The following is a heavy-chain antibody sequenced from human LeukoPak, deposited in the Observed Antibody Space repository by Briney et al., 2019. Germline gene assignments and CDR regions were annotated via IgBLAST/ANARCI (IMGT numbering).Heavy chain of an antibody. CDR2: IIDSGNSI. CDR1: GFTFSTCA. Sequence: GGSLRLSCAASGFTFSTCAMSWVRQAPGKGLEWVSTIIDSGNSIYYADSVEGRFTISRDNSKDTLYLQMDSLRAGDTAVYYCAKDPIFSGSYGVFDSWGQGTLVTVSS. D-gene: IGHD1-26*01. CDR3: AKDPIFSGSYGVFDS. J-gene: IGHJ4*02. V-gene: IGHV3-23*01.